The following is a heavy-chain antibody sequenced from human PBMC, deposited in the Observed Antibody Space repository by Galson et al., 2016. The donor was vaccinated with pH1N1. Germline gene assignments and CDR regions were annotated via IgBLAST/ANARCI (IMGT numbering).Heavy chain of an antibody. D-gene: IGHD3-10*01. CDR1: GGTFSNSA. Sequence: SVKVSCKASGGTFSNSAVSWVRQAPGQGLEWMGGIIPIFGTTKYAQKIQGRVTITADQLTCTSYMELSSLRSEDTAVYYCASPAMVRGVVYYHFGMDIWGQGTTVTVSS. J-gene: IGHJ6*02. CDR3: ASPAMVRGVVYYHFGMDI. V-gene: IGHV1-69*13. CDR2: IIPIFGTT.